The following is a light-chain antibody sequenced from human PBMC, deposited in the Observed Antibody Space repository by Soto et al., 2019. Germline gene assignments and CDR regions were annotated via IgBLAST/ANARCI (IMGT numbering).Light chain of an antibody. CDR2: SNN. CDR3: AAWDDRLNGVV. Sequence: QSVLTQPPSASGTPGQRVTISCSGSSSNIGSYTVSWYQQLPGAAPKLLIYSNNQRPSGVPDRFSGSKSGTSASLAISGLQSEDEADYYGAAWDDRLNGVVFGGGTKVTVL. CDR1: SSNIGSYT. J-gene: IGLJ2*01. V-gene: IGLV1-44*01.